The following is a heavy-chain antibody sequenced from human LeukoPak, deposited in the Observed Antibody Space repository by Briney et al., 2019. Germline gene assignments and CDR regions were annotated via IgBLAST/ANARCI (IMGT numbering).Heavy chain of an antibody. CDR3: ARERDRMITFGGVIATRYFDY. J-gene: IGHJ4*02. Sequence: PGGSLRLSCAASGFTVSRNYMSWVRQAPGKGLEWVSVIFSGGSRYYAESVKGRFTISRDTSRNTLFLQMNSLRAEDTAVYYCARERDRMITFGGVIATRYFDYWGQGTLVTVSS. V-gene: IGHV3-53*01. CDR1: GFTVSRNY. CDR2: IFSGGSR. D-gene: IGHD3-16*02.